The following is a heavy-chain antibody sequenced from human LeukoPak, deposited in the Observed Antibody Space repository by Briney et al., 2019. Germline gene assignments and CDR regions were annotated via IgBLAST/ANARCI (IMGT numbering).Heavy chain of an antibody. J-gene: IGHJ4*02. Sequence: EGSLRLSCAASGFTFSIYSMHWARQAPGEGLEWVSSISSSSSYIYYADSVKGGFTISRDNAKNSLYLQMNSLRAEDTAVYYCARRVDSSSCVDYWGQGTLVTVSS. CDR1: GFTFSIYS. CDR3: ARRVDSSSCVDY. CDR2: ISSSSSYI. D-gene: IGHD6-13*01. V-gene: IGHV3-21*01.